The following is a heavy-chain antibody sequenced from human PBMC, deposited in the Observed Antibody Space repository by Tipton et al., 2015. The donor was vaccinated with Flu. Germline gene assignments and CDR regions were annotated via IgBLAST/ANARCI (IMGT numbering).Heavy chain of an antibody. V-gene: IGHV4-34*01. CDR2: INHSGST. D-gene: IGHD3-3*01. J-gene: IGHJ6*03. CDR1: GGSFSGYY. Sequence: TLSLTCAVYGGSFSGYYWSWIRQPPGKGLEWIGEINHSGSTNYNPSLKSRVTISVDTSKNQFSLKLSSVTAADTAVYYCARGTYYDFWSGLIRAEPAYYYYMDVWGKGTTVTVSS. CDR3: ARGTYYDFWSGLIRAEPAYYYYMDV.